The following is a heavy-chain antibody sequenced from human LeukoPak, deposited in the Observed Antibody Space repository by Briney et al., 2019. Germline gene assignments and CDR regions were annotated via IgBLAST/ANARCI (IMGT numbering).Heavy chain of an antibody. D-gene: IGHD3-16*01. CDR1: GFTFSNFA. CDR3: AKDSGGQRYPPPDFDY. Sequence: PGGSLSLFCAASGFTFSNFAMSWVRQAPGKGLEWVSDISGSGSSTYFADSVRGRFTISRDNSKNTRYLQMNTLRAKDPAVYYCAKDSGGQRYPPPDFDYWGQGTLVTVSS. V-gene: IGHV3-23*01. J-gene: IGHJ4*02. CDR2: ISGSGSST.